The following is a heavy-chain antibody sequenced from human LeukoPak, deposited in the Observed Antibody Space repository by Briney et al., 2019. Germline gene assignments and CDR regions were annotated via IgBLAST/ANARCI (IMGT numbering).Heavy chain of an antibody. Sequence: GGSLRLSCAASGFTFNSYDMHWVRQAPGKGLEWVAVIYSGGSTYYADSVKGRFTISRDNSKNTVYLQMNSLRAEDTAIYYCANDLGWIQLNLGRGQGTLVTVSS. V-gene: IGHV3-NL1*01. D-gene: IGHD5-18*01. J-gene: IGHJ4*02. CDR3: ANDLGWIQLNLG. CDR2: IYSGGST. CDR1: GFTFNSYD.